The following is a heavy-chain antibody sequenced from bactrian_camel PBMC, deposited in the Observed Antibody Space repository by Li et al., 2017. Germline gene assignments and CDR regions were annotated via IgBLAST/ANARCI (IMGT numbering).Heavy chain of an antibody. CDR1: GLTSDDIA. Sequence: VQLVESGGGLVQAGGSLRLSCTASGLTSDDIAVGWFRQAPGKGLEWVSAINSGGGSTYYADSVKGRFTGSRDNAKNTIYLKMHSLKPEDTAIYYCAAGWSVALCTRGVTRGADYNFWGQGTQVTVS. CDR3: AAGWSVALCTRGVTRGADYNF. V-gene: IGHV3S40*01. CDR2: INSGGGST. D-gene: IGHD5*01. J-gene: IGHJ4*01.